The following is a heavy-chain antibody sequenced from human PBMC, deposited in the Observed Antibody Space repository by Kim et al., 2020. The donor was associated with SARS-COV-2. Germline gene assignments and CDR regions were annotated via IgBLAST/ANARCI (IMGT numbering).Heavy chain of an antibody. Sequence: VKDRFTISRDNGKNSLYLQMNSLRAEDTAVYYCARESDYVWGSWGTYPDYWGQGTLVTVSS. J-gene: IGHJ4*02. CDR3: ARESDYVWGSWGTYPDY. V-gene: IGHV3-11*01. D-gene: IGHD3-16*01.